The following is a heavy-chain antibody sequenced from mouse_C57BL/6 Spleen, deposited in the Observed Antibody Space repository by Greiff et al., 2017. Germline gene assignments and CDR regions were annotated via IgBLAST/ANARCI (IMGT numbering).Heavy chain of an antibody. D-gene: IGHD2-4*01. CDR3: ANYDSFYYAMDY. J-gene: IGHJ4*01. CDR2: INPNNGGT. Sequence: VQLQQSGPELVKPGASVKISCKASGYTFTDYYMNWVKQSHGKSLEWIGDINPNNGGTSYNQKFKGKATLTVDKSSSTAYMELRSLTSEDSAVYYCANYDSFYYAMDYWGQGTSVTVST. CDR1: GYTFTDYY. V-gene: IGHV1-26*01.